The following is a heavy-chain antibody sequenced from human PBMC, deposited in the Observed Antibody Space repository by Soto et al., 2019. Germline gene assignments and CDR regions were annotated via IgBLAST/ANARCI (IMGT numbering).Heavy chain of an antibody. J-gene: IGHJ6*02. CDR3: AKDLKGIFGVVTRGSHYYGMDV. V-gene: IGHV3-23*01. Sequence: PGGSLRLSCAASGFTFSSYAMSWGRQAPGKGLEWVSAISGSGGSTYYADSVKGRFTISRDNSKNTLYLQMNSQRAEDTAVYYCAKDLKGIFGVVTRGSHYYGMDVWGQGTTVTVS. D-gene: IGHD3-3*01. CDR1: GFTFSSYA. CDR2: ISGSGGST.